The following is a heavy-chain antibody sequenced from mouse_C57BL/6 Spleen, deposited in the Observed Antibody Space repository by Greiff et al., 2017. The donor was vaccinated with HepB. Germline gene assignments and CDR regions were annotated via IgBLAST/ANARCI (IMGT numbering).Heavy chain of an antibody. CDR2: IYPRSGNT. Sequence: VQLQESGAELARPGASVKLSCKASGYTFTSYGISWVKQRTGQGLEWIGEIYPRSGNTYYNEKFKGKATLTADKSSSTAYMELRSLTSEDSAVYFCARRPDYAMDYWGQGTSVTVSS. CDR3: ARRPDYAMDY. J-gene: IGHJ4*01. CDR1: GYTFTSYG. V-gene: IGHV1-81*01.